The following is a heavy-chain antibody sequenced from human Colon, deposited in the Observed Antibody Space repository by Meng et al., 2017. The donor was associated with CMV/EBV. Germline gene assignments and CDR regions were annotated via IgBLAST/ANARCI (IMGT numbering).Heavy chain of an antibody. CDR2: LAYDGGNK. D-gene: IGHD1-1*01. CDR1: GFTFSSYP. J-gene: IGHJ6*02. Sequence: GESLKISCAASGFTFSSYPMHWVRQAPGKGLEWVAVLAYDGGNKNYADSVKGRFTISRDNSKNTLYLQMNSLRAEDTALYYFTRTTDYYYYGMDVWGQGTTVTVSS. CDR3: TRTTDYYYYGMDV. V-gene: IGHV3-30-3*01.